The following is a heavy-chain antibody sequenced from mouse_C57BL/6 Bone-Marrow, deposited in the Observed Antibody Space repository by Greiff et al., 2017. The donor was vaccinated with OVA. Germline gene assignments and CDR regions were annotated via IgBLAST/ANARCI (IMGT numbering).Heavy chain of an antibody. CDR1: GYTFTSYW. CDR2: IDPSDSYT. J-gene: IGHJ2*01. D-gene: IGHD2-4*01. CDR3: AREDYDRGYFDY. V-gene: IGHV1-69*01. Sequence: QVQLQQPGAELVMPGASVKLSCKASGYTFTSYWMHWVKQRPGQGLEWIGEIDPSDSYTNYNQKFNGKSTLTVDKSSSTAYMQLSSLTSEDSAVYYCAREDYDRGYFDYWGQGTTLTVSS.